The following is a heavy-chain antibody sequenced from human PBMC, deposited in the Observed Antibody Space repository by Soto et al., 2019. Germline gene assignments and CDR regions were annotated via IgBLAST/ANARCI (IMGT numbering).Heavy chain of an antibody. J-gene: IGHJ3*01. V-gene: IGHV3-23*01. CDR1: GFTFRSYA. CDR2: ISGSGGST. CDR3: AKDLNEYSSALQAL. Sequence: EVQLLESGGGLVQPGGSLRLSCAASGFTFRSYAMSWVRQAPGKGLEWVSAISGSGGSTYYSDSVKGRFTISRDNSKNTLYLQMNSLRAEDTAVYYCAKDLNEYSSALQALWGQVTMVTDSS. D-gene: IGHD6-19*01.